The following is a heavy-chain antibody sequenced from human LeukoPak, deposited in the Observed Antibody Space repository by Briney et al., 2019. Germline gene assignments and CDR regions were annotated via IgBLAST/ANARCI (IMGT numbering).Heavy chain of an antibody. D-gene: IGHD3-9*01. CDR3: ARDGVDAGIYFDY. V-gene: IGHV3-21*01. Sequence: PGGSLRLSCAASGFTFSSYSMNWVRQAPGKGLEWVSSISGSSNYIYYADSVKGRFTISRDNAKNSLYLQMNSLRAEDTAVYYCARDGVDAGIYFDYWGQGNLVTVSS. J-gene: IGHJ4*02. CDR1: GFTFSSYS. CDR2: ISGSSNYI.